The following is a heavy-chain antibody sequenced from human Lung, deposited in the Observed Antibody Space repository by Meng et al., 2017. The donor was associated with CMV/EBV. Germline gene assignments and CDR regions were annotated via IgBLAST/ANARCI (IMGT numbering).Heavy chain of an antibody. D-gene: IGHD2-8*01. Sequence: ASXXVSXKASGYTFTGYYIHWVRQAPGQGLEWMGWINPNTGGTNYAQNFQGRVTMTRDTSISAVYMELSRLRSDDTAVYYCASPYVLRNYGMDVWGQGNTVTVSS. CDR1: GYTFTGYY. CDR3: ASPYVLRNYGMDV. V-gene: IGHV1-2*02. CDR2: INPNTGGT. J-gene: IGHJ6*02.